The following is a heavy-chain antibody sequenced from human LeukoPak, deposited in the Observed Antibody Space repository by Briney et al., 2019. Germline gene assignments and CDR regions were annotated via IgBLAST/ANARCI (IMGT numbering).Heavy chain of an antibody. CDR1: GLTFSSYA. CDR3: ARNIELST. Sequence: PGGSLRLSCAASGLTFSSYAMTWVRQAPGKGLEWVSLIASSGLNTYYADSVRGRFTISRDNSKNTLSLQMNSLRVEDTAIYYCARNIELSTWGLGTLVTVSS. V-gene: IGHV3-23*01. J-gene: IGHJ3*01. D-gene: IGHD2/OR15-2a*01. CDR2: IASSGLNT.